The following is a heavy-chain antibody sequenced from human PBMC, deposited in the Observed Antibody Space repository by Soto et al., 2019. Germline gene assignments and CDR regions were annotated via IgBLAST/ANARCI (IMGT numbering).Heavy chain of an antibody. CDR1: GFTFSSYA. Sequence: QVQLVESGGGVVQPGRSLRLSCAASGFTFSSYAMHWVRQAPGKGLEWVAVISYDGSNKYYADSVKGRFTISRDNSKNTLYLQMNSLRAEDTAVYYCARATWIKYYYGMDVW. CDR2: ISYDGSNK. D-gene: IGHD5-12*01. J-gene: IGHJ6*01. CDR3: ARATWIKYYYGMDV. V-gene: IGHV3-30-3*01.